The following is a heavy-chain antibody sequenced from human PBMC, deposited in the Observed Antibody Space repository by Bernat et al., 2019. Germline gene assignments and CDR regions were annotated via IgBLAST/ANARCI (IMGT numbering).Heavy chain of an antibody. CDR1: GFTFGDYA. D-gene: IGHD5-24*01. Sequence: VQLVESGGGLVQPGRSLRLSCTASGFTFGDYAMSWVRQAPGKGLEWIGSIYYSGSTYYNPSLKSRVTISVDTSKNQFSLKLSSVTAADTAVYYCARWVRGEFDYWGQGTLVTVSS. CDR2: IYYSGST. V-gene: IGHV4-59*05. CDR3: ARWVRGEFDY. J-gene: IGHJ4*02.